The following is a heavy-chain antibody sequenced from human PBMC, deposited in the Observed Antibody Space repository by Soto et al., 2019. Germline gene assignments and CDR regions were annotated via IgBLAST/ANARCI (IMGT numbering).Heavy chain of an antibody. D-gene: IGHD2-21*02. CDR2: IYYSGST. CDR3: ARAVDFCGGDCYFPKNRKDAFDI. CDR1: GGSISSYY. Sequence: QVQLQESGPGLVKPSETLSLTCTVSGGSISSYYWSWIRQPPGKGLEWIGYIYYSGSTNYNPSLKSRVTISVDTSKNQFSLKLSSVTAADTAVYYCARAVDFCGGDCYFPKNRKDAFDIWGQGTMVTVSS. J-gene: IGHJ3*02. V-gene: IGHV4-59*01.